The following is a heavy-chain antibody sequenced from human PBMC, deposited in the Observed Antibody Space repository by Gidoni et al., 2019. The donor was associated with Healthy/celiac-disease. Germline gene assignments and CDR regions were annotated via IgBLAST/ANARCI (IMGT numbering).Heavy chain of an antibody. J-gene: IGHJ4*02. D-gene: IGHD6-19*01. CDR3: AKDSPSDSSGWYGY. V-gene: IGHV3-23*01. CDR1: GFTFSSCA. CDR2: ISGSCGRT. Sequence: EVQLLESGGGLVQPGGSLRLSCAASGFTFSSCAMSWVRQAPGKGLGWVSAISGSCGRTYYARSVKGRFTISRDNSKNTLYLQMNSLRAEDTAVYYWAKDSPSDSSGWYGYWGQGTLVTVSS.